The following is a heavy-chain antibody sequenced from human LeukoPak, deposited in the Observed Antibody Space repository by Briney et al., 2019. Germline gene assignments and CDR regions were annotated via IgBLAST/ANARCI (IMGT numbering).Heavy chain of an antibody. V-gene: IGHV3-21*01. CDR3: ARDPGRSYGYSFDY. D-gene: IGHD5-18*01. Sequence: PGGSLRLSCAASGFTFSSYSMKWVRQAPGKGLEWVSSISSSCSYIYYADSVKGRFTISRDNAKNSLYLQMNSLRAEDTAVYYCARDPGRSYGYSFDYWGQGTLVTVSS. J-gene: IGHJ4*02. CDR1: GFTFSSYS. CDR2: ISSSCSYI.